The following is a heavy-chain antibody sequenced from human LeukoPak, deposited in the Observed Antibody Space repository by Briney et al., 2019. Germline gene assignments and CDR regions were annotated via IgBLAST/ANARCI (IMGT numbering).Heavy chain of an antibody. J-gene: IGHJ3*02. CDR1: GYTFINFG. V-gene: IGHV1-18*01. CDR3: ARVRATTGYQLYDAFDI. Sequence: ASVKVSCKASGYTFINFGVCWVRQAPGQGLEWMGWISTHNGKTNYEQKFQGRVTMTTDTSTSTAYMGLRSLGSDDTAVYYCARVRATTGYQLYDAFDIWGQGTMVTVSS. CDR2: ISTHNGKT. D-gene: IGHD3-9*01.